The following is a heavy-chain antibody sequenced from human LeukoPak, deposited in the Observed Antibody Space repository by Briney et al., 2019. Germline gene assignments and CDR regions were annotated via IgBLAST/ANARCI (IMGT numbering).Heavy chain of an antibody. D-gene: IGHD3-3*01. V-gene: IGHV4-34*01. CDR3: VSTSYDFWSGYSRNDDY. J-gene: IGHJ4*02. Sequence: PSETLSLTCAVYGGSFSGYYWSWIRQPPGKGLEWIGSIYYSGSTYYNPSLKSRVTISVDASKNQFSLKLSSVTAADTAVYYCVSTSYDFWSGYSRNDDYWGQGTLVTVSS. CDR2: IYYSGST. CDR1: GGSFSGYY.